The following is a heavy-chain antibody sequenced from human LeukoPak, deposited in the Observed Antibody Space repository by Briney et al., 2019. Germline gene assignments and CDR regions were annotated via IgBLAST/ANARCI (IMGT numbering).Heavy chain of an antibody. D-gene: IGHD6-13*01. CDR2: IYSGGRT. J-gene: IGHJ4*02. Sequence: GGSLRLSCAASGFTVSRNYMSWVRQAPGKGLEWVSVIYSGGRTYYADSVKGRFTISRDNSKNTLHLQMNRLRAEDTAVYYCARAGPSSSWHQFDYWGQGTLVTVSS. CDR3: ARAGPSSSWHQFDY. V-gene: IGHV3-66*01. CDR1: GFTVSRNY.